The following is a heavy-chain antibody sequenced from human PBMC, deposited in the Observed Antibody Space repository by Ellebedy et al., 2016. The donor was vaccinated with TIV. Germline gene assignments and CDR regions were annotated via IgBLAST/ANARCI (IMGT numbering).Heavy chain of an antibody. V-gene: IGHV1-46*01. J-gene: IGHJ6*02. CDR3: VYDILTGLLNAPRNYYYYGMDV. CDR1: GYTFTSYY. D-gene: IGHD3-9*01. CDR2: INPSGGST. Sequence: ASVKVSCKASGYTFTSYYMHWVRQAPGQGLEWMGIINPSGGSTSYAQKFQGRVTMTRDTSTSTVYMELSRLRSDDTAVYYCVYDILTGLLNAPRNYYYYGMDVWGQGTTVTVSS.